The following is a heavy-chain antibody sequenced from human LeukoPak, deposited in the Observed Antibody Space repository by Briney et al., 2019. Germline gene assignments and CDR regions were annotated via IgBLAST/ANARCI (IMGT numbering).Heavy chain of an antibody. J-gene: IGHJ6*03. Sequence: GGSLRLSCAASGFTFDDYAMHWVRQAPGKGLEWVSGISWNSGSIGYADSVKGRFTISRDNAKNSLYLQMNSLRAEDTAVYYCARESLMVYVSYYYYYMDVWGKGTTVTVSS. D-gene: IGHD2-8*01. V-gene: IGHV3-9*01. CDR3: ARESLMVYVSYYYYYMDV. CDR2: ISWNSGSI. CDR1: GFTFDDYA.